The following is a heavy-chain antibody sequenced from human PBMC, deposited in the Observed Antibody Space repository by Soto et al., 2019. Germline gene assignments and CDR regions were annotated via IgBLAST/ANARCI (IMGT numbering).Heavy chain of an antibody. CDR1: GFTFSNAW. Sequence: EVQLVESGGGLVKPGGSLRLSCTASGFTFSNAWMSWVRQAPGKGLEWVGRIISKTDGGTADYAAPVKGRFTISRDDSKNTLYLQMNDLNTEDTAVYYCTTDLRWEAGTTLGWGQGTLVTVSS. D-gene: IGHD1-1*01. CDR3: TTDLRWEAGTTLG. CDR2: IISKTDGGTA. V-gene: IGHV3-15*01. J-gene: IGHJ4*02.